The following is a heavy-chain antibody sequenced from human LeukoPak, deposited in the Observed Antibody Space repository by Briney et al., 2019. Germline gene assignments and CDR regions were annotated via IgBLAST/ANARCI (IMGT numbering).Heavy chain of an antibody. D-gene: IGHD6-19*01. V-gene: IGHV1-2*02. CDR2: VNPDRGGT. CDR3: ARDVNQWPNYFDY. Sequence: GASVKVSCKASGYTFTGYYMHWVRQAPGQGLEWMGWVNPDRGGTNYAQKFKGRVTMTRDTSISTAYMELNRLTSDDTAVYYCARDVNQWPNYFDYWGQGSLVTVSS. CDR1: GYTFTGYY. J-gene: IGHJ4*02.